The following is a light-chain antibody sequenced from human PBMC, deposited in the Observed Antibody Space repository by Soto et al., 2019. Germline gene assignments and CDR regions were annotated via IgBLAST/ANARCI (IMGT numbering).Light chain of an antibody. J-gene: IGKJ5*01. CDR2: QVS. Sequence: VMMAQSPLSLPVTLGQPASISCSSSQSILYSDGDTYLSWFQRSPGQSPRRLLSQVSNRDSGVPDRFSGSGSGTDFTLKISSVEADDVAVYYCMQNTHWPITFGQGTRLEIK. CDR3: MQNTHWPIT. CDR1: QSILYSDGDTY. V-gene: IGKV2-30*01.